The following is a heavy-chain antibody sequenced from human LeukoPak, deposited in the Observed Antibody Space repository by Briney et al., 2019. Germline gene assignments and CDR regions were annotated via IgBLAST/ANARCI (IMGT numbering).Heavy chain of an antibody. J-gene: IGHJ4*02. D-gene: IGHD6-13*01. V-gene: IGHV3-30-3*01. CDR3: ARDFLGGSSSWY. CDR2: ISYDGSNK. Sequence: GRSLRLSCAASGFTFSSYAMHWVRQAPGKGLEWVAVISYDGSNKYYADSVKGRFTISRDNSKNTLYLQMNSLRAEDTAVYYCARDFLGGSSSWYWGQGTLVTVS. CDR1: GFTFSSYA.